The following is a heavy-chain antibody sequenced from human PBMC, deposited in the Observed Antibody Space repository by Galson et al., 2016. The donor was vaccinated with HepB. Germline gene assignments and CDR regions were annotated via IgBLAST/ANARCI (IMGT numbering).Heavy chain of an antibody. CDR3: ARRPTGQDGADI. D-gene: IGHD4/OR15-4a*01. CDR2: IYPGDSDT. J-gene: IGHJ3*02. CDR1: GYSFTTFW. Sequence: QSGAEVKKPGESLKISCKASGYSFTTFWIGWVRQMPGKGLEWMGIIYPGDSDTSYSPSLQGQVTISADKSISTAYLQWSSLKASDTAIYYCARRPTGQDGADIWGQGTMVTVSS. V-gene: IGHV5-51*01.